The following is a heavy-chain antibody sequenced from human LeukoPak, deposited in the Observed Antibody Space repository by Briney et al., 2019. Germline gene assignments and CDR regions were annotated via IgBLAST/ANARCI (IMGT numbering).Heavy chain of an antibody. CDR3: ASSFYGSGSYSFDY. CDR2: ISSSSSYI. Sequence: GGSLRLSCAASGFTFSSYSMNWVRQAPGKGLEWVSSISSSSSYIYYADSVKGRFTISRDNAKNSLYLQMNSLRAEDTAVYYCASSFYGSGSYSFDYWGQGTLVTASS. J-gene: IGHJ4*02. D-gene: IGHD3-10*01. V-gene: IGHV3-21*01. CDR1: GFTFSSYS.